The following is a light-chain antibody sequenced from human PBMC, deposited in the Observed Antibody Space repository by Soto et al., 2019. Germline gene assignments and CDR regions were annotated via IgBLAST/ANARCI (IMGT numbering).Light chain of an antibody. V-gene: IGKV2-28*01. CDR3: MQALHSPRT. J-gene: IGKJ1*01. Sequence: DIVLTQSPLSLPVTPGEPASISCRSSQSLLHSNGYNYLDWYLQKPGQSPQLLIYLGSNRSSGVTDRFSGSGSGTDLTLKISRVEAEDVGVYYCMQALHSPRTFGQGTKVEFK. CDR2: LGS. CDR1: QSLLHSNGYNY.